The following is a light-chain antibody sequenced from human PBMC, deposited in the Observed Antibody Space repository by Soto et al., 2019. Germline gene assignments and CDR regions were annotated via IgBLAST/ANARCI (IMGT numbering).Light chain of an antibody. V-gene: IGLV2-23*02. CDR2: EVT. J-gene: IGLJ1*01. Sequence: QSALTQPASVSGSPGQSITISCTGTSSDVGSYNLVSWYQQHPGKAPKLMIFEVTKRPSGVSSRFSGSKSDNTASLTISGLQTEDEADYYCCSYAGSSKHYVFGTGTKLTVL. CDR1: SSDVGSYNL. CDR3: CSYAGSSKHYV.